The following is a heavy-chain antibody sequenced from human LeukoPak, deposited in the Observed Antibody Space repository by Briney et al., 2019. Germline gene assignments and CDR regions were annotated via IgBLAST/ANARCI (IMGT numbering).Heavy chain of an antibody. D-gene: IGHD3-3*01. J-gene: IGHJ6*03. CDR2: IYHSGST. CDR3: ARVERPTYHDFWSGYYPREYYYYMDV. Sequence: SETLSLTCTVSGGSISSSSYYWGWIRQPPGKGLEWIGSIYHSGSTYYNPSLKSRVTISVDTSKNQFSLKLSSVTAADTAVYYCARVERPTYHDFWSGYYPREYYYYMDVWGKGTTVTVSS. V-gene: IGHV4-39*07. CDR1: GGSISSSSYY.